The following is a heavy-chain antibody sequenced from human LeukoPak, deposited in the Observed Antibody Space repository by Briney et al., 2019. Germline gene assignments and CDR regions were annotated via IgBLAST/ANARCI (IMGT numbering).Heavy chain of an antibody. CDR3: ARARNYGTVFDS. CDR2: ISGSNTYI. J-gene: IGHJ4*02. Sequence: PGGSLRLSCAASGFPFSSYAMTWTRQAPGKGLEWVSSISGSNTYIYYADSVKGRFTISRDNAKNSLYLQMNSLRAEDTAVYYCARARNYGTVFDSWGQGTLVTVSS. V-gene: IGHV3-21*06. D-gene: IGHD3-10*01. CDR1: GFPFSSYA.